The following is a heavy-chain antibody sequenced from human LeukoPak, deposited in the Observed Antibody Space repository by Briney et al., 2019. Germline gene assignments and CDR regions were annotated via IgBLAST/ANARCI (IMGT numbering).Heavy chain of an antibody. CDR3: ARDPHCGSTNCPFDF. D-gene: IGHD2-2*01. CDR2: IWRSDHT. V-gene: IGHV4-4*02. Sequence: KTSETLSLTCAVSGGSISSSDWWSWVRQPPGRGLEWIGYIWRSDHTNYNPSLKSRVTMSLDKSKNQFSLKLSSVTAADTAVYYCARDPHCGSTNCPFDFWGQGTLVIVSS. CDR1: GGSISSSDW. J-gene: IGHJ4*02.